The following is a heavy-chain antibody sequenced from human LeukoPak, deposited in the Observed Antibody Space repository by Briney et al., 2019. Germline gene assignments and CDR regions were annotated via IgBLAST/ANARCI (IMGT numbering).Heavy chain of an antibody. D-gene: IGHD3-22*01. CDR1: GGSVSSYY. V-gene: IGHV4-59*02. CDR3: ARIGRNYYDSSGYYYEAFDY. Sequence: SETLSLTCTVSGGSVSSYYWSWIRQPPGKGLEWITYIYYSGSTNYNPSLKTRVTISVDTSKNQFSLKLSSVTAADTAVYYCARIGRNYYDSSGYYYEAFDYWGQGTLVTVSS. J-gene: IGHJ4*02. CDR2: IYYSGST.